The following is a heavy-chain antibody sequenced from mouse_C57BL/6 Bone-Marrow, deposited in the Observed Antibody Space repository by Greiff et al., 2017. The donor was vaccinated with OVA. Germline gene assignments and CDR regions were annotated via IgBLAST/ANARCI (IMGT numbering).Heavy chain of an antibody. Sequence: QVQLQQPGAELVMPGASVKLSCKASGYTFTSYWMHWVKQRPGQGLEWIGEIDPSDSYTNYNQKFKGKSTLTVDKSSSTAYMQLSSLTSEDSAVYYCARGSYDGYSAWFAYWGQGTLVTVSA. V-gene: IGHV1-69*01. J-gene: IGHJ3*01. CDR2: IDPSDSYT. D-gene: IGHD2-3*01. CDR1: GYTFTSYW. CDR3: ARGSYDGYSAWFAY.